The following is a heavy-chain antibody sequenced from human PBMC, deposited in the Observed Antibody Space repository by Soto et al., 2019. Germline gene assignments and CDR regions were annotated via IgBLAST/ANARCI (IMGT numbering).Heavy chain of an antibody. V-gene: IGHV1-18*04. CDR1: GYTFTSYG. Sequence: SLKVSCKASGYTFTSYGISWVRQAPGQGLEWMGWISAYNGNTNYAQKLQGRVTMTTDTSTSTAYMELRSLRSDDTAVYYCARGYCSSTSCQPLDYWGQGTLVTVSS. CDR3: ARGYCSSTSCQPLDY. J-gene: IGHJ4*02. D-gene: IGHD2-2*01. CDR2: ISAYNGNT.